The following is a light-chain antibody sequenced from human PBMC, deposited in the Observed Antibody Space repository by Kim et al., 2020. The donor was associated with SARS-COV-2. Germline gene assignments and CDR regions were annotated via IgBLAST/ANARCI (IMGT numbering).Light chain of an antibody. J-gene: IGLJ3*02. V-gene: IGLV4-69*01. CDR1: SGHSSYA. Sequence: GASVKLTCTLSSGHSSYAIAWHQQQPEKGPRYLMKLNSDGSHSKGDGIPDRFSGSSSGAERYLSISILQSEDEADYYCQTWGTGMVFGGGTQLTVL. CDR3: QTWGTGMV. CDR2: LNSDGSH.